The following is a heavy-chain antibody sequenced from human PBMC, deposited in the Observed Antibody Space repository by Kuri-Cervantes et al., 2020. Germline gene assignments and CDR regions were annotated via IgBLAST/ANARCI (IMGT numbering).Heavy chain of an antibody. V-gene: IGHV1-3*02. CDR3: ARDRRSIAARVFWN. CDR1: GYTFTSYA. D-gene: IGHD6-6*01. Sequence: ASVKVSCKASGYTFTSYAMHWVRQAPGQRLEWMGWSNAGNGNTKYSQEFQGRVTITRDTSASTAYMELSSLRSEDTAVYYCARDRRSIAARVFWNWGQGTLVTVSS. CDR2: SNAGNGNT. J-gene: IGHJ4*02.